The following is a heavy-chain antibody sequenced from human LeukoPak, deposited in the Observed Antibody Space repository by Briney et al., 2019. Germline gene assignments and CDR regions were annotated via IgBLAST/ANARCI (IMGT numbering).Heavy chain of an antibody. Sequence: GGSLRLSCAASGFTFSSYSMNWVRQAPGKGLEWVSSISSSSSYIYYADSVKGRFTISRDNAKNSLYLQMNSPRAEDTAVYYCARSRITMIPYYFDYWGQGTLVTVSS. CDR3: ARSRITMIPYYFDY. CDR1: GFTFSSYS. V-gene: IGHV3-21*01. CDR2: ISSSSSYI. D-gene: IGHD3-22*01. J-gene: IGHJ4*02.